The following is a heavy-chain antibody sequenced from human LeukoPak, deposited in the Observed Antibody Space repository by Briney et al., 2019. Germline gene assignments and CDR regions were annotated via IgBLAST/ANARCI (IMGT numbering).Heavy chain of an antibody. CDR1: GFTFSDHY. CDR3: ARSVVPAAMNDY. Sequence: GGSLRLSCAASGFTFSDHYMSWIRQAPGKGLEWVSYITNNGGNMFYSESVKGRFTISRDNAKNTLYLQMNSLRAEDTAVYYCARSVVPAAMNDYWGQGTLVTVSS. CDR2: ITNNGGNM. D-gene: IGHD2-2*01. V-gene: IGHV3-11*04. J-gene: IGHJ4*02.